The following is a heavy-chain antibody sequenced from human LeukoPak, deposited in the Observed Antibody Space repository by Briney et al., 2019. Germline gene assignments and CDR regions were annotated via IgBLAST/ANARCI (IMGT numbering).Heavy chain of an antibody. CDR2: IYHTGST. D-gene: IGHD3-22*01. CDR3: ATPQAGDSSGYYYSAFDI. CDR1: GYSISSGYY. V-gene: IGHV4-38-2*02. J-gene: IGHJ3*02. Sequence: SETLSLTCTVSGYSISSGYYWGWIRQPPGKGLEWIGSIYHTGSTYYNPSLKSRVTISVDTSKNQFSLKLSSVTAADTAMYYCATPQAGDSSGYYYSAFDIWGQGTMVTVSS.